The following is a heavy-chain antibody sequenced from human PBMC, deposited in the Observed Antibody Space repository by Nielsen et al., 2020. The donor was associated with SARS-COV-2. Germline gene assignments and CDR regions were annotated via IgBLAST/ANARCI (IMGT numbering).Heavy chain of an antibody. CDR1: GFTVSSNY. Sequence: GGSLRLSCAASGFTVSSNYMSWVRQAPGKGLEWVSVIYSFGTTYYADSVKGRFTVSRDNSKNTLYLQMNSLRVEDTAVYYCAKNRRDYGDYGDFDYWGQGILVTVAS. CDR3: AKNRRDYGDYGDFDY. CDR2: IYSFGTT. J-gene: IGHJ4*02. D-gene: IGHD4-17*01. V-gene: IGHV3-53*01.